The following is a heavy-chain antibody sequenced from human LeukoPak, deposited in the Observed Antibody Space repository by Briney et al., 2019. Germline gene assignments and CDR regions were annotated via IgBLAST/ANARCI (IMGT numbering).Heavy chain of an antibody. J-gene: IGHJ4*02. CDR2: ISNSGTIK. CDR3: AKPARTDYTDY. D-gene: IGHD1-14*01. CDR1: GFTFSSYA. Sequence: GSLILSCAASGFTFSSYAMNGVRQSPGKGLEFVSYISNSGTIKYNADSVKGRFTISRDNSKNTLYLQMNSLRAEDTAVYYCAKPARTDYTDYWGQGTLVTVSS. V-gene: IGHV3-48*03.